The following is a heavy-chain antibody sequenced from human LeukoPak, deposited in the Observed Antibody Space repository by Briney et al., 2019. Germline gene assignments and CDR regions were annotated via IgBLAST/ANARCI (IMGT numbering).Heavy chain of an antibody. D-gene: IGHD2-15*01. CDR1: GFTFSSYS. V-gene: IGHV3-21*01. CDR2: MSRSSNYI. J-gene: IGHJ4*02. Sequence: GGSLRLSCAASGFTFSSYSMNWVRQAPGTGLEWVSSMSRSSNYIYYADSVKGRFTISRDNAKNSLYLQMNSLRAEDTAVYYCARDRYCSGGSCYEFYTHFDYWGQGTLVTVSS. CDR3: ARDRYCSGGSCYEFYTHFDY.